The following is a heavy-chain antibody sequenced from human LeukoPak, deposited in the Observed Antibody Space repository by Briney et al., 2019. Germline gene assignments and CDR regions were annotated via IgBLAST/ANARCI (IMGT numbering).Heavy chain of an antibody. Sequence: SETLSLTCTVSGGSISSYYWTWIRQPAGKGLEWIGRIHHSGTTNHNPSLKRRVIMSLDMSNNQFSLKVRSVTAADTAVYYCARETEVPGGRSWDFWGQGTLVTVSS. CDR2: IHHSGTT. CDR3: ARETEVPGGRSWDF. V-gene: IGHV4-4*07. J-gene: IGHJ4*02. D-gene: IGHD6-19*01. CDR1: GGSISSYY.